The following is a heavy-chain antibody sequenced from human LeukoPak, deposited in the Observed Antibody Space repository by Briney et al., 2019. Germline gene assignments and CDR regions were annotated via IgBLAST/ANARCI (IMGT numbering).Heavy chain of an antibody. Sequence: PSETLSRTCTVFDGSLSGSFWTWIRHPPGKGLEWIAEITHSGGTNYNPSLKSRLTISVDTSKNQFSMKLSSVTAADTAVYFCATTSRGDSDSSGYYSYWGQGTLVTVSS. V-gene: IGHV4-34*01. D-gene: IGHD3-22*01. CDR3: ATTSRGDSDSSGYYSY. CDR2: ITHSGGT. CDR1: DGSLSGSF. J-gene: IGHJ4*02.